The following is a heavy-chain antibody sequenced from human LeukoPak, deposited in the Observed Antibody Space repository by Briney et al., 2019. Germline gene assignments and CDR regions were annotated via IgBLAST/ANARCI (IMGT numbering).Heavy chain of an antibody. CDR2: IYYSGST. CDR3: ARLNIAAAGTLDY. Sequence: PSETLSLTCTVSGGSISSGDYYWSWIRQPPGKGLEWIGYIYYSGSTYYNPSLKSRVTISVDTSKNQFSLKLSSVTAADTAVYYCARLNIAAAGTLDYWGQGTLVTVSS. J-gene: IGHJ4*02. V-gene: IGHV4-30-4*01. D-gene: IGHD6-13*01. CDR1: GGSISSGDYY.